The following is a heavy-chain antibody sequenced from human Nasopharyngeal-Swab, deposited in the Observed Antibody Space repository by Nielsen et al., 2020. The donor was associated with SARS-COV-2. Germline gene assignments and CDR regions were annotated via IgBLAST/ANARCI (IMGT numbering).Heavy chain of an antibody. CDR3: ARVLAERAYYDFWSGYSDYYYGMDV. Sequence: SCAVSGGSISSSNWWSWVRQPPGKGLEWIGEIYHSGSTNYNPSLKSRVTISVDKSKNQFSLKLSSVTAADTAVYYCARVLAERAYYDFWSGYSDYYYGMDVWGQGTTVTISS. V-gene: IGHV4-4*02. CDR1: GGSISSSNW. D-gene: IGHD3-3*01. CDR2: IYHSGST. J-gene: IGHJ6*02.